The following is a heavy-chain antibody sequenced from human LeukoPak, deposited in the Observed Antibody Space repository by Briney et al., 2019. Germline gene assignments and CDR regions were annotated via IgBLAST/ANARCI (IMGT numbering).Heavy chain of an antibody. CDR2: INPSGGST. CDR3: ARSWEGPFDY. D-gene: IGHD1-26*01. CDR1: GYTFTSYY. Sequence: ASVKVSCKASGYTFTSYYMHWVRQAPGQGLEWMGIINPSGGSTSYAQKFQGRVTITADESTSTAYMELSSLRSEDTAVYYCARSWEGPFDYWGQGTLVTVSS. V-gene: IGHV1-46*01. J-gene: IGHJ4*02.